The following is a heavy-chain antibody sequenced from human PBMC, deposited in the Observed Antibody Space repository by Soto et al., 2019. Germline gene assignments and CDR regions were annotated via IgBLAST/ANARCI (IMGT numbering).Heavy chain of an antibody. Sequence: EVQLVESGGGLVQPGGSLKLSCAASGFTFTSYWMSWVRQAPGKGLEWVANIKQDGSSKYYGVSVKGRFTVSRDNAKSSTYLQMDSLREDDTGVYRSARLRFLFLERDFDFWGQGILVTVSS. V-gene: IGHV3-7*05. CDR3: ARLRFLFLERDFDF. CDR2: IKQDGSSK. D-gene: IGHD3-3*01. CDR1: GFTFTSYW. J-gene: IGHJ4*02.